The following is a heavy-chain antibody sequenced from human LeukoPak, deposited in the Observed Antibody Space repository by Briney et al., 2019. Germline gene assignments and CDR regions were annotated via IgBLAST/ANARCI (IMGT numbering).Heavy chain of an antibody. D-gene: IGHD4-17*01. CDR3: AKDGSTTVTTRYFDL. V-gene: IGHV3-30*18. CDR2: MSYDGSNK. Sequence: GRSLRLSCAASGFNFGSYGMHWVRQAPGKGLEWVAFMSYDGSNKYYIDSMKGRLTISRDNFKNTLDLQMNSLRPEDTAVYYCAKDGSTTVTTRYFDLWGRGTLVTVSS. CDR1: GFNFGSYG. J-gene: IGHJ2*01.